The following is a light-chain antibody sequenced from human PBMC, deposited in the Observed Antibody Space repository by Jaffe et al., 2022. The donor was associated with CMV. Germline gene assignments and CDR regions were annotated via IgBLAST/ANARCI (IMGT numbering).Light chain of an antibody. CDR3: QQYYNYYRT. V-gene: IGKV1-5*03. CDR2: KAS. J-gene: IGKJ1*01. Sequence: DIQMTQSPSTLSASVGDRVTITCRASQNISPWLAWYQQKPGKAPKLLIYKASNLGTGVPSRFSGSGSGTEFTLTISSLQPDDFATYYCQQYYNYYRTFGQGTEVEIK. CDR1: QNISPW.